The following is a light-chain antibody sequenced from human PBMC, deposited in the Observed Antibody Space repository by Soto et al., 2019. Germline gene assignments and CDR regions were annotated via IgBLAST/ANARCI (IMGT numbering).Light chain of an antibody. CDR1: DIGRKS. CDR2: YDG. V-gene: IGLV3-21*02. Sequence: SYELTQPPSVSLAPGQTARITCGGNDIGRKSVHWYQQRPGQAPVLVVYYDGDRRWGIPERFSGANSGNTAALTISRVEAGDEGDYYCQVWYSNTDQWVFGGGTKVTVL. J-gene: IGLJ3*02. CDR3: QVWYSNTDQWV.